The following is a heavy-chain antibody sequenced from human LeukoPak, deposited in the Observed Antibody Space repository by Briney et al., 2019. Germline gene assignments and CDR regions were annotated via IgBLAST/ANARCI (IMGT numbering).Heavy chain of an antibody. CDR2: IYTSGST. V-gene: IGHV4-4*07. CDR3: ARSRPLPNWFDP. CDR1: GGSISSYY. Sequence: SETLSLTCTVFGGSISSYYWSWIRQPAGKGLEWIGRIYTSGSTNYNPSLKSRVTMSVDTSKNQFSLKLSSVTAADTAVYYCARSRPLPNWFDPWGQGTLVTVSS. J-gene: IGHJ5*02.